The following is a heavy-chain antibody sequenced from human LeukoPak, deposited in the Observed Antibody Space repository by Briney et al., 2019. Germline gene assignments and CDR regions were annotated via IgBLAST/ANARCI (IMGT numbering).Heavy chain of an antibody. J-gene: IGHJ6*03. CDR2: IYYSGST. CDR1: GGSISSYY. V-gene: IGHV4-59*01. D-gene: IGHD3-9*01. CDR3: ARDGPWYSDIPYYMGV. Sequence: PSETLSLTCTVSGGSISSYYWSWIRQPPGKGLEWLGYIYYSGSTNYNPSLKSRVTISVDTSKNQFSLKLSSVTAADTAVYYCARDGPWYSDIPYYMGVWGKGTTVTVSS.